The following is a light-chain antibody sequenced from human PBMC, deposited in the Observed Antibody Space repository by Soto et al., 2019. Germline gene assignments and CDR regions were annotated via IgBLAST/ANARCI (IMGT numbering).Light chain of an antibody. V-gene: IGLV2-14*01. CDR2: EVN. CDR1: SSDVGGYTY. CDR3: SSYTSSSTLYV. J-gene: IGLJ1*01. Sequence: QSALTQPASVSGSPRQSITISCTGASSDVGGYTYVSWYQQQPGKAPKLMIYEVNNRPSGVSNRFSGSKSGNTASLTISGLPAEDEADYYCSSYTSSSTLYVFGTGTKLTVL.